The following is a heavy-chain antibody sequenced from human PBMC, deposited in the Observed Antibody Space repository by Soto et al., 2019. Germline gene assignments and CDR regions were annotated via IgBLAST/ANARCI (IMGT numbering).Heavy chain of an antibody. Sequence: GGSLRLSCAASGFTVSSNYMSWVRQAPGKGLEWVSVIYAGGNIHYADSVEGRFTISRDNSNNMLYLQMNSLRAEDTAVYYCVREKVTMIVGFYYFDYWGQGTRVTVSS. CDR3: VREKVTMIVGFYYFDY. CDR1: GFTVSSNY. J-gene: IGHJ4*02. V-gene: IGHV3-66*01. D-gene: IGHD3-22*01. CDR2: IYAGGNI.